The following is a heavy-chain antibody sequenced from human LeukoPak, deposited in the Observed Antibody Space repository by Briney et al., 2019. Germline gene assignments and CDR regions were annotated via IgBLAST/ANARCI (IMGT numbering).Heavy chain of an antibody. J-gene: IGHJ4*02. CDR2: INGDGSST. CDR3: ARDRGTGYNTFDH. CDR1: GFTFSSRW. D-gene: IGHD5-24*01. Sequence: GGSLRLSCVASGFTFSSRWMHWVRQAPGKGLVWVSRINGDGSSTSYADSVKGRFTISRDNAKNTLYLQMNSLRAEDTAVYYCARDRGTGYNTFDHWGQGTLVTVSS. V-gene: IGHV3-74*01.